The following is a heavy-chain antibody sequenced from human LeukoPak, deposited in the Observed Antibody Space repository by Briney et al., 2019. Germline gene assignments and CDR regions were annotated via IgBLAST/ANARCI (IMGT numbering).Heavy chain of an antibody. Sequence: GGSLRLSCTASGFTFSSDAMSWVRQAPGKGLEWVSTISGSGGSTYYADSVKGRFTISRDNSKNTLYLQMNSLRAEDTAVYYCAKGGYCSSTSCPNDYWGQGTLVTVSS. CDR2: ISGSGGST. CDR1: GFTFSSDA. CDR3: AKGGYCSSTSCPNDY. J-gene: IGHJ4*02. V-gene: IGHV3-23*01. D-gene: IGHD2-2*01.